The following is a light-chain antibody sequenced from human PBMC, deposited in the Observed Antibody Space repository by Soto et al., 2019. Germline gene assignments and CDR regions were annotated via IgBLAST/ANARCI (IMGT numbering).Light chain of an antibody. Sequence: EIVLTQSPGTLSLSPGEIATLSGRASQIISNNYLAWYQQKPGQAPRLLVYGASSRATGIPDRFSGSGSGRDFTLTISKLDTEDFAVYYCQQYGSSRFTFGPGTRVDIK. V-gene: IGKV3-20*01. CDR1: QIISNNY. J-gene: IGKJ3*01. CDR3: QQYGSSRFT. CDR2: GAS.